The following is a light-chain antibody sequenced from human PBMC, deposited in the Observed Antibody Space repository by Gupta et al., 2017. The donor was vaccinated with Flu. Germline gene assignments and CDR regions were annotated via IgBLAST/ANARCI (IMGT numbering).Light chain of an antibody. CDR3: AAWDDSLRV. J-gene: IGLJ3*02. CDR2: RNN. Sequence: QSVLTQPPSASGTPGQRVTISCSGSSSNIGSNYVYWYQHPPETPPNLFIYRNNHRPSGVPDRFSGSKSGTSASLAISGRRAEDEDDYYCAAWDDSLRVFGGGTKLTVL. V-gene: IGLV1-47*01. CDR1: SSNIGSNY.